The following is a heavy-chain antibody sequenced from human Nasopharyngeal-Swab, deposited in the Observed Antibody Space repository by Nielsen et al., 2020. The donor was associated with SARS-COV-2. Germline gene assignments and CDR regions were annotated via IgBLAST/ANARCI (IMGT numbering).Heavy chain of an antibody. Sequence: RQAPGKGLEWVSNISSSSSSIDYADSVKGRFTISRDNSKNSLYLQMNSLRTEDTALYYCAKDIYSSSWTPWYYYYGMDVWGQGTTVTVSS. V-gene: IGHV3-48*04. CDR3: AKDIYSSSWTPWYYYYGMDV. J-gene: IGHJ6*02. D-gene: IGHD6-13*01. CDR2: ISSSSSSI.